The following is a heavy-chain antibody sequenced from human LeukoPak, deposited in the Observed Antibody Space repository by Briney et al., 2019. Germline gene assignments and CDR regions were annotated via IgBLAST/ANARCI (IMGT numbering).Heavy chain of an antibody. Sequence: SETLSLTCTVSDGSVSSVGYYWGWIRQPPGKGLEWIGYIYYSGSTNYNPSLKSRVTISVDTSKNQFSLKLSSVTAADTAVYYCARVRVTIFGVASSFDYWGQGTLVTVSS. CDR2: IYYSGST. CDR3: ARVRVTIFGVASSFDY. CDR1: DGSVSSVGYY. V-gene: IGHV4-61*08. D-gene: IGHD3-3*01. J-gene: IGHJ4*02.